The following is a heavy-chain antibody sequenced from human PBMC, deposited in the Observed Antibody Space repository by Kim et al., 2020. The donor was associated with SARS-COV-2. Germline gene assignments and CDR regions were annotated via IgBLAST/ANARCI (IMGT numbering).Heavy chain of an antibody. Sequence: KYDATAVKGRCNISRDKTKNTLYLQMNILRAEDTAVYYCAKKEPVAALGYWGQGPLVTVSS. V-gene: IGHV3-30*02. CDR3: AKKEPVAALGY. D-gene: IGHD2-15*01. J-gene: IGHJ4*02. CDR2: K.